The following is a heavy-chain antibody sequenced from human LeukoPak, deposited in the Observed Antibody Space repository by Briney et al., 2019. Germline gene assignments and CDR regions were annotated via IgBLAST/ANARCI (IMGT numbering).Heavy chain of an antibody. D-gene: IGHD6-6*01. Sequence: PGGSLRLSCTASGFTFSSHWMHWVRQVPRKGLVWISRINTDATSTTYADSVKGRFTISRDNAKNTLYLQMNSLKAEDTAVYYCARDSSSPNWGQGTLVTVSS. CDR3: ARDSSSPN. CDR2: INTDATST. CDR1: GFTFSSHW. V-gene: IGHV3-74*01. J-gene: IGHJ4*02.